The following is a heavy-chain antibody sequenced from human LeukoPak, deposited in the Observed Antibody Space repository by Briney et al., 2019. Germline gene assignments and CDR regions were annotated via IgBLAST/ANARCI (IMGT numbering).Heavy chain of an antibody. V-gene: IGHV3-23*01. D-gene: IGHD3-10*01. CDR2: ISDSGGST. CDR3: ARGPDPVVRGPRRAFDL. J-gene: IGHJ3*01. CDR1: GFTFSSYA. Sequence: GGSLRLSCAASGFTFSSYAMSWVRQAPGKGLEWVSSISDSGGSTYYADSVKGRFIISRDDSKNTVYLQMNSLGVDDTALYYCARGPDPVVRGPRRAFDLWGQGTMVTVSS.